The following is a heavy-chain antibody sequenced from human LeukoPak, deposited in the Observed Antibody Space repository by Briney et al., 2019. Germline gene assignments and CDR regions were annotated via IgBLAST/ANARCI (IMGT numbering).Heavy chain of an antibody. J-gene: IGHJ4*02. Sequence: SETLSLTCTVSGGSISSSSYYWGWIRQPPGKGLEWIGSIYYSGSTYYNPSLKSRVTISVDTSKNQFSLKLSSVTAADTAVYYCARRPFNYYGSGLPDYWGQGTLVTVSS. D-gene: IGHD3-10*01. V-gene: IGHV4-39*01. CDR2: IYYSGST. CDR1: GGSISSSSYY. CDR3: ARRPFNYYGSGLPDY.